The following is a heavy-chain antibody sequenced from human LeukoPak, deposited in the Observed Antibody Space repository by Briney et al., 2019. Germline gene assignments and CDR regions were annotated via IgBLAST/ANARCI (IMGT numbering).Heavy chain of an antibody. CDR2: IIPIFGTA. D-gene: IGHD3-10*02. V-gene: IGHV1-69*13. CDR3: ARVGHVRGGEWLYYFDY. Sequence: SVKVSCKASGGTFSSYAISWVRQAPGQGLEWMGGIIPIFGTANYAQKFQGRVTITADESTSTAYMELSSLRSEDTAVYYCARVGHVRGGEWLYYFDYWGQGTLVTVSS. J-gene: IGHJ4*02. CDR1: GGTFSSYA.